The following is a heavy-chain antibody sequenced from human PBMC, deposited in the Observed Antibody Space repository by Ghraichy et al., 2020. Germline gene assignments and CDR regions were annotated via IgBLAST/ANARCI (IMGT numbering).Heavy chain of an antibody. Sequence: ETLSLTCTVSGASVSSHYWNWLRQTPEKGLEWIGQMSNSGRTKYNASLKGRVTISVDTSKNHVYLKVTSVTAADTAVYYCARELTTSYSTMDVWGQGTTVAVSS. CDR3: ARELTTSYSTMDV. CDR1: GASVSSHY. D-gene: IGHD1-1*01. J-gene: IGHJ6*02. V-gene: IGHV4-59*02. CDR2: MSNSGRT.